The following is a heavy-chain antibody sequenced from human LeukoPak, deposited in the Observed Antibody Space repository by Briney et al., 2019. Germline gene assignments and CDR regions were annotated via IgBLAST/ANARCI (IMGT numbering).Heavy chain of an antibody. CDR2: ISGSGGST. D-gene: IGHD6-19*01. Sequence: KSGGSLRLSCAASGFTFSSYAMSWVRQAPGKGLEWVSAISGSGGSTYYADSVKGRFTISRDNSKNTLYLQMNSLRAEDTAVYYCAKDLGIAVAGTVDYWGQGTLVTVSS. CDR1: GFTFSSYA. CDR3: AKDLGIAVAGTVDY. J-gene: IGHJ4*02. V-gene: IGHV3-23*01.